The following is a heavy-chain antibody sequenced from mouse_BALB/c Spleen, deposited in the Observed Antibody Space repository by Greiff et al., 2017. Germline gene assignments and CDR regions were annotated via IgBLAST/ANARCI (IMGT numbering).Heavy chain of an antibody. J-gene: IGHJ3*01. CDR2: ISSGGST. CDR1: GFTFSSYA. Sequence: EVQVVESGGGLVKPGGSLKLSCAASGFTFSSYAMSWVRQTPEKRLEWVASISSGGSTYYPDSVKGRFTISRDNARNILYLQMSSLRSEDTAMYYCARGLTGGSSWAYWGQGTLVTVSA. CDR3: ARGLTGGSSWAY. D-gene: IGHD1-1*01. V-gene: IGHV5-6-5*01.